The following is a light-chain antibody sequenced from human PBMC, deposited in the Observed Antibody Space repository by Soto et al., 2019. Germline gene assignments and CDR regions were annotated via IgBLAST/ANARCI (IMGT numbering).Light chain of an antibody. CDR2: AAS. Sequence: DIQMTQSPSSLSASVGDRVTITCRASQSISSYLNWYQQKPGKAPKLLIYAASSLQSGVPSRFSGSGSGTDFTLTISSLQPEDFATYYCQQSYSTLWTFGPATNVDIK. V-gene: IGKV1-39*01. J-gene: IGKJ1*01. CDR3: QQSYSTLWT. CDR1: QSISSY.